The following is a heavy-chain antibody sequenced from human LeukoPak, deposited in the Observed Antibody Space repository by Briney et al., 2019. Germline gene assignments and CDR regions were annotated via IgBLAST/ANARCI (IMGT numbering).Heavy chain of an antibody. CDR1: GGSFSGYY. D-gene: IGHD3-22*01. J-gene: IGHJ6*03. CDR2: MNPSGST. CDR3: ARGRQDVTMIVVVMTAVSYYLDV. Sequence: PSETLSLTCAVYGGSFSGYYWTWIRQTPEKGLEWIGEMNPSGSTNYNPSLKSRVTISVDTSKNQFSLELSSVTVADTAVYYCARGRQDVTMIVVVMTAVSYYLDVWGKGTTVTVS. V-gene: IGHV4-34*01.